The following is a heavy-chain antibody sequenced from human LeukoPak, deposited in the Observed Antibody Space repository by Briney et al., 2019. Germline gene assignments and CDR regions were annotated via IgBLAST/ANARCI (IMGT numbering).Heavy chain of an antibody. CDR3: ARQVVAVAGTGYFDY. CDR2: IYYSGST. V-gene: IGHV4-39*01. J-gene: IGHJ4*02. Sequence: SETLSLTCTVSGGSISSYYWGWIRQPPGKGLGWIGSIYYSGSTYYNASLKSRGTISVDTSKNQFSLKLNSVTAADTAVYFCARQVVAVAGTGYFDYWGQGTLVTVSS. CDR1: GGSISSYY. D-gene: IGHD6-19*01.